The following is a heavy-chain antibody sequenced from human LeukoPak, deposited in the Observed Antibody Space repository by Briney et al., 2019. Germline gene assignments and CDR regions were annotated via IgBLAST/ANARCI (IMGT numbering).Heavy chain of an antibody. CDR3: ARGGYSSSWYLLYYYYGMDV. CDR2: INTNTGNP. Sequence: ASVKVSCEASGYTFTSYAMNWVRQAPGQGLEWMGWINTNTGNPTYAQGFTGRFVFSLDTSVSTAYLQISSLKAENTAVYYCARGGYSSSWYLLYYYYGMDVWGQGTTVTVSS. D-gene: IGHD6-13*01. J-gene: IGHJ6*02. V-gene: IGHV7-4-1*02. CDR1: GYTFTSYA.